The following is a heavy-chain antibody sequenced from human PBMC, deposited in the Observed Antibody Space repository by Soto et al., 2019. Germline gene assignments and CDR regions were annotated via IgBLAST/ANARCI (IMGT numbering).Heavy chain of an antibody. V-gene: IGHV4-34*01. CDR1: GGSFSGYY. CDR3: ARETHDILTGPPWVWYFDL. D-gene: IGHD3-9*01. J-gene: IGHJ2*01. CDR2: INDRGSI. Sequence: QVQLQQWGAGPLRPLETLSLTCGVSGGSFSGYYWAWIRKSPGKGLEWIGEINDRGSINYNPSLKSRVSISVHTSKNHYSLNLRSVTAADTAVYYCARETHDILTGPPWVWYFDLWGRGTLVTVSS.